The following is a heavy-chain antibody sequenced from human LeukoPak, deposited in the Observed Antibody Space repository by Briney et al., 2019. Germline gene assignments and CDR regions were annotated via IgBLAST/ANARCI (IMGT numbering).Heavy chain of an antibody. CDR1: GGTFGSYA. CDR2: IIPIFGTA. V-gene: IGHV1-69*05. D-gene: IGHD3-22*01. J-gene: IGHJ4*02. CDR3: ARTAETIYYYDSSGYEPTFDY. Sequence: SVKVSCKASGGTFGSYAISWVRQAPGQGLGWMGGIIPIFGTANYAQKFQGRVTITTDESTSTAYMELSSLRSEDTAVYYCARTAETIYYYDSSGYEPTFDYWGQGTLVTVSS.